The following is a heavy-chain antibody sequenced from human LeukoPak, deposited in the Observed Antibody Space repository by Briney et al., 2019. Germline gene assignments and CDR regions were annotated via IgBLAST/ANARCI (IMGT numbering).Heavy chain of an antibody. Sequence: GASVKLSRTSSGYIFTIYYMHWVRQPPGQGLEWMGIINPSGGITSYAQKFQDRVTVTRDTSTSTVYMELSSLRSEDTAVYYCARDLPENRRDIVVGPGAAQQQLVHFDYWGQGTLVTVSS. V-gene: IGHV1-46*01. CDR1: GYIFTIYY. CDR3: ARDLPENRRDIVVGPGAAQQQLVHFDY. J-gene: IGHJ4*02. D-gene: IGHD2-2*01. CDR2: INPSGGIT.